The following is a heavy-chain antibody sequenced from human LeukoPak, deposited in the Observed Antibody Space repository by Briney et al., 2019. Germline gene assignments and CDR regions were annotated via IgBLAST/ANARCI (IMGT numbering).Heavy chain of an antibody. CDR2: IYTSGST. V-gene: IGHV4-4*07. Sequence: PSETLSLTCTVSGGSISSYYWSWIRQPAGKGLEWIGRIYTSGSTNYNPSLRSRVTISVDTPRNQVSLKVTSLTAADTAVYYCARGLNILDYWGQGTLVTVSS. J-gene: IGHJ4*02. CDR1: GGSISSYY. CDR3: ARGLNILDY. D-gene: IGHD3-16*01.